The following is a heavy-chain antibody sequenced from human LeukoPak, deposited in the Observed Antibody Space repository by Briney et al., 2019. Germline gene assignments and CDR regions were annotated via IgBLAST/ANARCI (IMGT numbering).Heavy chain of an antibody. J-gene: IGHJ4*02. D-gene: IGHD5-18*01. CDR2: ISIRSGTI. Sequence: GGSLRLSCAASGFTFNSFTINWVRQAPGKGLEWVSYISIRSGTITYADSVKGRFTISRDNAKNSLYLQMNSLRAEDTAVYYCARDGYSFGHDFDYWGQGTLVTVSS. V-gene: IGHV3-48*01. CDR3: ARDGYSFGHDFDY. CDR1: GFTFNSFT.